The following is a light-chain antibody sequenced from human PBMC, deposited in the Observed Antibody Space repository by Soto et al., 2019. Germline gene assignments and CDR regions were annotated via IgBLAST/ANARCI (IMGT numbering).Light chain of an antibody. CDR3: QQYDGTPLYT. V-gene: IGKV3-20*01. CDR2: AAS. Sequence: EIVLTQSPGTLSLSPGENATLSCRSSQSVISTYLAWYQQKPGQPPRLLIYAASNRATGIPDRFSGSASGTDFTLTINRLEPEDFAVYYCQQYDGTPLYTFGQGTKLEI. J-gene: IGKJ2*01. CDR1: QSVISTY.